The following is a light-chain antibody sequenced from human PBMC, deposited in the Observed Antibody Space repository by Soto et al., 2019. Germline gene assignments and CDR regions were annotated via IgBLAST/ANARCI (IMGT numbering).Light chain of an antibody. CDR2: KTS. CDR3: QHYDTYSP. Sequence: DIQMTQSPSTLSASVGDRVTITCRASQTISSRWAWYQQLPGKAPKLLIYKTSSLESGVPSRFSGSGSGTEFTLTISSLQPEDLGIYYCQHYDTYSPFGGGTKVEIK. V-gene: IGKV1-5*03. J-gene: IGKJ4*02. CDR1: QTISSR.